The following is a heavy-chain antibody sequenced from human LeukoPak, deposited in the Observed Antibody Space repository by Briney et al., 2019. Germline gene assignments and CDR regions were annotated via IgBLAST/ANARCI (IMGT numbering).Heavy chain of an antibody. V-gene: IGHV1-69*13. D-gene: IGHD6-13*01. Sequence: SVEVSCKASGGTFSSYAISWVRQAPGQGLEWMGGIIPIFGTANYAQKFQGRVTITADESTSTAYMELSSLRSEDTAVYYCARYGGYDPYSSSWYSYDYWGQGTLVTVSS. CDR1: GGTFSSYA. J-gene: IGHJ4*02. CDR2: IIPIFGTA. CDR3: ARYGGYDPYSSSWYSYDY.